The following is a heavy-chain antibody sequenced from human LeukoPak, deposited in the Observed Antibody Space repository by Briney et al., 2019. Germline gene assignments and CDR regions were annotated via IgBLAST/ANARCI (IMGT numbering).Heavy chain of an antibody. CDR2: INHSGST. J-gene: IGHJ6*02. D-gene: IGHD3-22*01. CDR1: GVSLSSHG. V-gene: IGHV4-34*01. CDR3: ARGRYYYDSSGYSLYYYYYYGMDV. Sequence: SGGSLRLSCVVSGVSLSSHGMHWVRQPPGKGLEWIGEINHSGSTNYNPSLKSRVTISVDTSKNQFSLKLSPVTAADTAVYYCARGRYYYDSSGYSLYYYYYYGMDVWGQGTTVTVSS.